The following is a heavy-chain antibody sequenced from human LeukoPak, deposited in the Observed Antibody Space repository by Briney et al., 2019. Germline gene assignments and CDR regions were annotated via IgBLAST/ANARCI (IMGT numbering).Heavy chain of an antibody. V-gene: IGHV4-4*07. CDR1: GGSISSYY. J-gene: IGHJ4*02. D-gene: IGHD1-26*01. Sequence: SETLSLTCTVSGGSISSYYWTWIRQPAGKELEGIGRIYPSGSTNYNPSLKSRVTMSVDTSKNQFSLKLNSVTAADTAAYYCARENSGSYRQFDYWGQGTLVTVSS. CDR2: IYPSGST. CDR3: ARENSGSYRQFDY.